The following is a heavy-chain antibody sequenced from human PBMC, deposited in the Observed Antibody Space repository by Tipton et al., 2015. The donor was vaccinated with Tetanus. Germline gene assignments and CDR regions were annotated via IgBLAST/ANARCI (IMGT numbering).Heavy chain of an antibody. V-gene: IGHV4-30-4*01. CDR3: ARLTCSSPSCYYYYYYYVDV. CDR2: IYYSGST. Sequence: TLSLTCSVSGDSIRSEDYYWGWIRQSPGKGLEWLGYIYYSGSTYNNPSLKSRVSISLDASKNQFSLSLNSVTAADSATYYCARLTCSSPSCYYYYYYYVDVWGQGTLVTVSS. J-gene: IGHJ6*02. D-gene: IGHD2-2*01. CDR1: GDSIRSEDYY.